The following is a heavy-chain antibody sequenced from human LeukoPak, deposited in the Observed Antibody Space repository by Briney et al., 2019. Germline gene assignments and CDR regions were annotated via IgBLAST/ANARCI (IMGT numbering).Heavy chain of an antibody. Sequence: TSQTLSLTCTVYGGSFGNYYWSWIRQPPGKGLEWIAEINQGGNTNYNPSLKSRVTISLDTSKNQFSLKLSSVSAADTAVYYCAIGPGGYYFDYWGQGTLVTVSS. V-gene: IGHV4-34*01. J-gene: IGHJ4*02. D-gene: IGHD3-3*01. CDR1: GGSFGNYY. CDR2: INQGGNT. CDR3: AIGPGGYYFDY.